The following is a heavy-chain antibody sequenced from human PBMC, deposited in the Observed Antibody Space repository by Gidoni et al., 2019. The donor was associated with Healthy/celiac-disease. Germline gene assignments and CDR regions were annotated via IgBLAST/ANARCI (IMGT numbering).Heavy chain of an antibody. CDR1: GFTFSSYW. J-gene: IGHJ5*02. D-gene: IGHD3-22*01. CDR3: VRDWSSGCGGGVCYVANWFGP. CDR2: ISNDVSVP. V-gene: IGHV3-74*01. Sequence: EVQLVESGGGLVQPGVSLRLSCAGSGFTFSSYWMHWVRQAPGKGLEWVSRISNDVSVPLYADSVKGRFTVSRDDAKNTMYLEMTILTADDTATYYCVRDWSSGCGGGVCYVANWFGPWCQGTLVTVSS.